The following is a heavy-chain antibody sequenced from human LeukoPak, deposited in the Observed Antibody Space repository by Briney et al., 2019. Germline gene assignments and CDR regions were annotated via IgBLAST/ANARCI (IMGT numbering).Heavy chain of an antibody. CDR2: ITDSGRTM. Sequence: PGGSLRLSCAASGFTFSDYYMTWIRQAPGKGLEWVSSITDSGRTMFYADSVKGRFTISRDNTKKSLYLQMNSLRAEDTAVYYCARGVEMATIPCYFDYWGQGTLVTVSS. D-gene: IGHD5-24*01. V-gene: IGHV3-11*01. J-gene: IGHJ4*02. CDR3: ARGVEMATIPCYFDY. CDR1: GFTFSDYY.